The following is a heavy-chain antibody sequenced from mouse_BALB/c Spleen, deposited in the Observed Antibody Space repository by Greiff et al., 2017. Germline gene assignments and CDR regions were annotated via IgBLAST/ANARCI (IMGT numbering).Heavy chain of an antibody. CDR1: GFALTSYG. CDR3: ARVTTVASDY. J-gene: IGHJ2*01. Sequence: VQLQQSGPGLVAPSQCLSITCTASGFALTSYGVHWVRQPPGKGLEWLGVIRAGGSTNYNSALMSRLSISKDNYKSQIFLKMNSLQTDDTAMYYYARVTTVASDYWGEGTTLTVSS. D-gene: IGHD1-1*01. V-gene: IGHV2-9*02. CDR2: IRAGGST.